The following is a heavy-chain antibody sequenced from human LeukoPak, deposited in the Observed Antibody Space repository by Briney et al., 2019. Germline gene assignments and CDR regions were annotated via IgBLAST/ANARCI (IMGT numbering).Heavy chain of an antibody. D-gene: IGHD2-15*01. V-gene: IGHV3-30*03. CDR1: GFTFSSYG. CDR3: ARSVAVVAALSN. Sequence: GGSLRLSCAASGFTFSSYGMHWVRQAPGKGLEWVAVISYDGSNKYYADSVKGRFTISRDNSKNTLYLQMNSLRAEDTAVYYCARSVAVVAALSNWGQGTLVTVSS. CDR2: ISYDGSNK. J-gene: IGHJ4*02.